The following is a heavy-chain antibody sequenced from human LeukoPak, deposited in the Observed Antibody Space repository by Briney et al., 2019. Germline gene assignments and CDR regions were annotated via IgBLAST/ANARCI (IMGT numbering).Heavy chain of an antibody. CDR3: ATGYCSSTSCLPVDY. J-gene: IGHJ4*02. CDR2: INHSAST. D-gene: IGHD2-2*01. Sequence: PXKGLXXIXEINHSASTNYNPSLKSRVTISVDTSKNQFSLKLSSVTAADTAVYYCATGYCSSTSCLPVDYWGQGTLVTVSS. V-gene: IGHV4-34*01.